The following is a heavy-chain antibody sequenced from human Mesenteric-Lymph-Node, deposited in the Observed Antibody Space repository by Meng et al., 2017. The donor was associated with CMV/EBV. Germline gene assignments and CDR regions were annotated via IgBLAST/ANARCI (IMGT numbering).Heavy chain of an antibody. Sequence: SETLSLTCTVSGGSISRYYWSWIRQPPGKGLEWIGFIYYSAYSGSTNYNPSLKSRVTISVDTSKNQFSLKLSSVAAADTAVYYCAREVVAGRGFDYWGQGTLVTVPQ. J-gene: IGHJ4*02. CDR1: GGSISRYY. CDR3: AREVVAGRGFDY. D-gene: IGHD2-15*01. CDR2: IYYSAYSGST. V-gene: IGHV4-59*01.